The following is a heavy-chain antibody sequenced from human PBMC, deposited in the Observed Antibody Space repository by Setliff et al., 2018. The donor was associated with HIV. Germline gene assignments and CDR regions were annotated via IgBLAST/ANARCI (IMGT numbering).Heavy chain of an antibody. D-gene: IGHD3-22*01. Sequence: GESLKISCKVAGYTFTSYWIGWVRQKPGKGLEWMGIIYPGDSDTRYSPSFQGQVTISAAKSISTAYLQWSSLQASDTAIYYCARHISYDGSDDQSRGYFDYWGRGTLVTVSS. CDR3: ARHISYDGSDDQSRGYFDY. J-gene: IGHJ4*02. CDR2: IYPGDSDT. CDR1: GYTFTSYW. V-gene: IGHV5-51*01.